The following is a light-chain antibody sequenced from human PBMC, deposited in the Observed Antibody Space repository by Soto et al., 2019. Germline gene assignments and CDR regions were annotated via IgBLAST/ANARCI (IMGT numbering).Light chain of an antibody. CDR3: QQYEDLPLT. J-gene: IGKJ4*01. CDR2: DAS. CDR1: QDINNY. Sequence: DIQLTQSPSSLSASVGDRVTITCQASQDINNYLNWYQQKPGKAPKLLIFDASSVETGVPSRFSGSGSGTHFNFTISSLEPEDIATYHCQQYEDLPLTFGGGTRVELK. V-gene: IGKV1-33*01.